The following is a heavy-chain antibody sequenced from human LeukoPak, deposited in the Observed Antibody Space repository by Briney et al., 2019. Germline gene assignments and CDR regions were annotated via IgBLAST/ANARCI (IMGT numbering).Heavy chain of an antibody. V-gene: IGHV4-61*01. Sequence: SETLSLTCTVSGGSVSSGSFYWNWIRQPPGKGLEWIGYIYYSGSTKYNPSFKSRVTISVDTSKNQFSLKLSSVTAADTAVYYCARVDEGGYCYYGMDVWGQGTTVTVSS. CDR1: GGSVSSGSFY. J-gene: IGHJ6*02. CDR2: IYYSGST. D-gene: IGHD3-16*01. CDR3: ARVDEGGYCYYGMDV.